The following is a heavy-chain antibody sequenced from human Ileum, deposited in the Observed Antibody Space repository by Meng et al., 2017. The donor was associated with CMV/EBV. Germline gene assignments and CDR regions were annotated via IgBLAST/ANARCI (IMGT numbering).Heavy chain of an antibody. V-gene: IGHV3-21*01. J-gene: IGHJ4*02. CDR1: GFTFSTYS. D-gene: IGHD3-22*01. CDR2: ISSSGNYI. CDR3: AKEQGRWYDSSGPAD. Sequence: GGSLRLSCAASGFTFSTYSMNWFRQAPGKGREGVSFISSSGNYIYYAASVKGRFTISRDNAKNMLYLQMNSLRAEDTGIDYCAKEQGRWYDSSGPADWGQGALVTVSS.